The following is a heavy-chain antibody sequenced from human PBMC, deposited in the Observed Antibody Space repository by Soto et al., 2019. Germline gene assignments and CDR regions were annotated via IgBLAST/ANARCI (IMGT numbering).Heavy chain of an antibody. CDR1: GGSISSSSYY. V-gene: IGHV4-39*01. J-gene: IGHJ6*02. Sequence: SETLSLTCTVSGGSISSSSYYWGWIRQPPGKGLEWIGSIYYSGSTYYNPSLKSRVTISVDTSKNQFSLKLSSVTAADTAVYYCSLTDYYYYGMDVWGQGTTVTVSS. CDR3: SLTDYYYYGMDV. CDR2: IYYSGST.